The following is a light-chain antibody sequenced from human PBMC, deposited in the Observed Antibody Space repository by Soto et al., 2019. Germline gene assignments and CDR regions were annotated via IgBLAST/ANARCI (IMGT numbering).Light chain of an antibody. V-gene: IGKV3-20*01. CDR2: HAS. J-gene: IGKJ3*01. CDR1: QRVSTSY. Sequence: ETVLTQSPGTLSLSPGDRATLSCRASQRVSTSYLAWYQQKPGQAPRLLIYHASTRATGIPDRFSGSGSGTDFTLTISRLEPEDFAVYYCQQYCNSPRTFGPGTKVDIK. CDR3: QQYCNSPRT.